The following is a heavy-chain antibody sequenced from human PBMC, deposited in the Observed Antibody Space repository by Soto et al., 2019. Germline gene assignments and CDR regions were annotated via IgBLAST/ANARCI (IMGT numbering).Heavy chain of an antibody. J-gene: IGHJ4*02. D-gene: IGHD4-17*01. V-gene: IGHV4-59*01. CDR3: ARRYGASFDY. CDR2: IYYSGST. CDR1: GGSISSYY. Sequence: SETLSLTCTVSGGSISSYYWSWIRQPPGKGLEWIGYIYYSGSTNYNPSLKSRVTISVDTSKNQFSMKLSSVTAADTAVYYCARRYGASFDYWGQGTLVTVSS.